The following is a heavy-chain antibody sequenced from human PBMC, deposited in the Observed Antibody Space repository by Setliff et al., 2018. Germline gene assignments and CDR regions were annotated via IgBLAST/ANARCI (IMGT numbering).Heavy chain of an antibody. J-gene: IGHJ5*02. CDR1: GVTVSDAW. CDR2: IKSKTDGGPT. D-gene: IGHD3-10*01. V-gene: IGHV3-15*01. CDR3: VKLVPQAISSDP. Sequence: PGGSLRLSCAASGVTVSDAWMGWVRQTPGEGLDWVGRIKSKTDGGPTDYAAPVKGRFTISRDDSKNPLYLQMNSLKTEDTAIYYCVKLVPQAISSDPWGQGTLVTVSS.